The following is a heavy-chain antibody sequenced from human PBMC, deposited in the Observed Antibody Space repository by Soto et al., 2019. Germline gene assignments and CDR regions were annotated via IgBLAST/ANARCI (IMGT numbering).Heavy chain of an antibody. CDR2: ISYDGGNK. CDR3: ARVGRDSKYWCYFDF. Sequence: GGSLRLSCAASGFTFGGYAMHWVRQAPGKGLEWVAVISYDGGNKDYADSVKGRFTISRDNSKNTLYLQMNSLRDEDTAVYYCARVGRDSKYWCYFDFWGQGTPVTVSS. V-gene: IGHV3-30-3*01. J-gene: IGHJ4*02. D-gene: IGHD4-4*01. CDR1: GFTFGGYA.